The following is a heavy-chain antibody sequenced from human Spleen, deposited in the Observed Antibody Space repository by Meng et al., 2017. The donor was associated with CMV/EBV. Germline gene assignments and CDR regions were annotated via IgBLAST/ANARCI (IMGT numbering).Heavy chain of an antibody. Sequence: GGSLRLSCGASGFTFSSYAMTWVRQAPGRGLEWVSVISGSGGSTDYADSVKGRFTISRDNSKNTLYLQMNSLRAEDTAVYYCANGEMPGAMGDYWGQGTLVTVSS. D-gene: IGHD5-18*01. V-gene: IGHV3-23*01. CDR2: ISGSGGST. J-gene: IGHJ4*02. CDR3: ANGEMPGAMGDY. CDR1: GFTFSSYA.